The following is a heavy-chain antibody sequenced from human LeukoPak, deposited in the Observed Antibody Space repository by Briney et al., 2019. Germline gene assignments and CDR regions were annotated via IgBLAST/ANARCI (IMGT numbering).Heavy chain of an antibody. J-gene: IGHJ3*02. V-gene: IGHV4-39*07. Sequence: SETLSLTCTVSGGSISSSSYYWGWIRQPPGKGLEWIGSIYYSGSTYYNPSLKSRVTISVDTSKNQFSLKLSSVTAADTAVYYCARLYYYDSSGYYSGAFDIWGQGTMVTVSS. D-gene: IGHD3-22*01. CDR2: IYYSGST. CDR1: GGSISSSSYY. CDR3: ARLYYYDSSGYYSGAFDI.